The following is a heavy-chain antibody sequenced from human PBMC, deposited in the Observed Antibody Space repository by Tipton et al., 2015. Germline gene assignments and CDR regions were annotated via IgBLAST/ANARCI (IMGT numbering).Heavy chain of an antibody. V-gene: IGHV4-39*07. J-gene: IGHJ4*02. CDR2: IYYSGST. D-gene: IGHD5-18*01. CDR3: AREESYGPWHYFDY. Sequence: TLSLTCTVSGGSISSSSYYWGWIRQPPGKGLEWIGSIYYSGSTYYNPSLKSRVTISVDTSKNQFSLNLISVTAADTAVYFCAREESYGPWHYFDYWGQGTLVTVSS. CDR1: GGSISSSSYY.